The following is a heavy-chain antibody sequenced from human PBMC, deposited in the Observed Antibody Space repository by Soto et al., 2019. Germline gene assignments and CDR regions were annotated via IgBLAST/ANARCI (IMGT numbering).Heavy chain of an antibody. V-gene: IGHV4-31*03. CDR3: ARTEWIHLWFDY. Sequence: QVQLLESGPGLVKPSQTLSLICNVSGASISSGGYYWSWIRQRPGGGLEWLGFIYYSGISHYNPSLKSRATISVDTSKNQFSSKLISVTAAATAVYYCARTEWIHLWFDYWGQGALVTVS. D-gene: IGHD5-18*01. J-gene: IGHJ4*02. CDR2: IYYSGIS. CDR1: GASISSGGYY.